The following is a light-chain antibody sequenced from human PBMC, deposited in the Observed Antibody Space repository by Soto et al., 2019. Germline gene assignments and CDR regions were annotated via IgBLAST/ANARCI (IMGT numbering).Light chain of an antibody. V-gene: IGLV2-23*01. J-gene: IGLJ2*01. CDR3: CSYESTNTLV. CDR2: EGS. CDR1: ISDIGTYNL. Sequence: QSVLTQPASVSGSPGQSITTSCTGSISDIGTYNLVSWFQQHPGKAPKLIIYEGSKRPSGVSNRFSGSKSGNTASLTISGLQAEDEADYYCCSYESTNTLVLGGGTKVTVL.